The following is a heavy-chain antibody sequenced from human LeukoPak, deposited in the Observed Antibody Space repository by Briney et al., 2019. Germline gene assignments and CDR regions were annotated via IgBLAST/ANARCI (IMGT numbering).Heavy chain of an antibody. CDR2: ISSSSSYI. D-gene: IGHD6-13*01. CDR3: ARLGAGSSSWFVNFDY. Sequence: GGSLRLSCAASGFTFSSYSMNWVRQAPGKGLEWVSSISSSSSYIYYADSVKGRFTISRDNAKNSLYLQMNSLRAEDTAVYYCARLGAGSSSWFVNFDYWGQGTLVTVSS. J-gene: IGHJ4*02. V-gene: IGHV3-21*01. CDR1: GFTFSSYS.